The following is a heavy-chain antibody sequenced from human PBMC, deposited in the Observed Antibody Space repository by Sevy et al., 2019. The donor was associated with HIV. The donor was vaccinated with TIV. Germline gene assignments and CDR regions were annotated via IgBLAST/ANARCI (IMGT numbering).Heavy chain of an antibody. J-gene: IGHJ6*03. CDR1: AGSIVTYY. V-gene: IGHV4-59*08. D-gene: IGHD6-6*01. Sequence: SETLSLTCSVSAGSIVTYYWTWFRQSPGKGLEYIGYVYRGGSTNYNPSLKGRATTSLDTSKKQFSLTLRSVTVADTAVYYCARLTSSFYYYMDVWGKGTTVTVSS. CDR2: VYRGGST. CDR3: ARLTSSFYYYMDV.